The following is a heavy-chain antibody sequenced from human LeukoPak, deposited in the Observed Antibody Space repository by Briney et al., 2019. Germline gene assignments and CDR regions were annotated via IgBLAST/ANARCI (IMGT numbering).Heavy chain of an antibody. D-gene: IGHD3-3*01. CDR3: AKSLSYYDFWFDY. CDR2: ISTYNGNT. J-gene: IGHJ5*01. V-gene: IGHV1-18*01. CDR1: GYTFTKYG. Sequence: ASVKVSCKASGYTFTKYGITWVRQAPGQGLEWMGWISTYNGNTNYAQKLQGRVTMTTDTSTSTAYMELRSLISDDAAVYYCAKSLSYYDFWFDYWGQGTLVTVSS.